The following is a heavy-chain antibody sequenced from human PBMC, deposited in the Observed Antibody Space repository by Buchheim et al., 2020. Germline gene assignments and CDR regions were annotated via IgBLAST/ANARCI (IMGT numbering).Heavy chain of an antibody. CDR3: ARGGYYYDSSGYYDLDY. J-gene: IGHJ4*02. D-gene: IGHD3-22*01. CDR2: INHSGST. V-gene: IGHV4-39*07. CDR1: GGSLSSSSYY. Sequence: QLQLQESGPGLVKPSATLSLTCTVSGGSLSSSSYYWGWIRQPPGKGLEWIGEINHSGSTNYNPSLKSRVTISVDTSKNPFSLKLSYVTAADTAVYYCARGGYYYDSSGYYDLDYWGQGTL.